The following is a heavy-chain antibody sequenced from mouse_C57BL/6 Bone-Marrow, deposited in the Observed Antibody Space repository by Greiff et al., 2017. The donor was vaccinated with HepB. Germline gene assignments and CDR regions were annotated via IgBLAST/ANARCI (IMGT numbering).Heavy chain of an antibody. V-gene: IGHV1-19*01. CDR2: INPYNGGT. Sequence: EVKLVESGPVLVKPGASVKMSCKASGYTFTDYYMNWVKQSHGKSLEWIGVINPYNGGTSYNQKFKGKATLTGDKSSITAYMDLNSLTSDDSAVYYCAISFELGPYAMDYWGQGTSVTVSS. CDR1: GYTFTDYY. D-gene: IGHD4-1*01. CDR3: AISFELGPYAMDY. J-gene: IGHJ4*01.